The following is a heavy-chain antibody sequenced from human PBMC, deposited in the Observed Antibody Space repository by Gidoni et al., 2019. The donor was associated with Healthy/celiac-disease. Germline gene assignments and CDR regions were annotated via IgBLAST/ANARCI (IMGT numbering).Heavy chain of an antibody. J-gene: IGHJ4*02. D-gene: IGHD2-2*01. V-gene: IGHV3-30*04. CDR3: ARDRRIVVVPAASGGFDY. CDR2: ISYDGSNK. CDR1: GFPFSSYP. Sequence: QVQLVESGGGVFQPGRSLTLSCAASGFPFSSYPRHGVRQAPGKGLEWVAVISYDGSNKYYADSVKGRFTIARDNSKNTLYLQMNSLRAEDTAVYYCARDRRIVVVPAASGGFDYWGQGTLVTVSS.